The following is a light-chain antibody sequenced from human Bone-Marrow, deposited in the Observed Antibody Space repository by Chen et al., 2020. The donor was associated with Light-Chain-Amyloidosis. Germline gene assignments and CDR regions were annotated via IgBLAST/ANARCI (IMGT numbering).Light chain of an antibody. CDR2: RDT. CDR1: DLPTKY. V-gene: IGLV3-25*03. Sequence: SYELTQPPSVSVSPGPTARITCSGDDLPTKYAYWYQQKPGQAPVLVIHRDTERPSGISERFSGASSGTTATLTSSGVQAEDEADYHCQSADSSGTYEVIFGGGTKLTVL. J-gene: IGLJ2*01. CDR3: QSADSSGTYEVI.